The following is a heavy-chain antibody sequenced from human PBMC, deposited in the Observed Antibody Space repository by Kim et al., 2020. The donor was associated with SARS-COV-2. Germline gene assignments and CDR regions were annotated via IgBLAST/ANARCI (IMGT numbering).Heavy chain of an antibody. J-gene: IGHJ4*02. CDR2: IKQDGSEK. D-gene: IGHD3-16*01. V-gene: IGHV3-7*01. CDR1: GFTFSSYW. Sequence: GGSLRLSCAASGFTFSSYWMSWVRQAPGKGLEWVANIKQDGSEKYYVDSVKGRFTISRDNAKNSLYLQMNSLRAEDTAVYYCARATHDYVWGSATLLDYWGQGTLVTVSS. CDR3: ARATHDYVWGSATLLDY.